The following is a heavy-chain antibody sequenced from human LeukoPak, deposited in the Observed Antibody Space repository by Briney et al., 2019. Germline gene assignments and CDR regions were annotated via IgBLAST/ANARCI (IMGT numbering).Heavy chain of an antibody. CDR2: ITGSGTDT. Sequence: GGSLRLSCAASGFTFSSYAMSWVRQAPGKGLEWVSLITGSGTDTYYADSVKGRFTISRDNSRNTLYLQMNSLRAEDTAVYYCAKDLAGQAGWGQGTLVTVSS. V-gene: IGHV3-23*01. J-gene: IGHJ4*02. CDR3: AKDLAGQAG. CDR1: GFTFSSYA. D-gene: IGHD6-13*01.